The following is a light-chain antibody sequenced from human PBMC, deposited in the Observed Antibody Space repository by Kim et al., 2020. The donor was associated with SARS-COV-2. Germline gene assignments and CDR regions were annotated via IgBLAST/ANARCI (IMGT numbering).Light chain of an antibody. CDR2: SAS. CDR1: QSVLSSSNNKNF. CDR3: HHYYSSPLT. J-gene: IGKJ4*01. V-gene: IGKV4-1*01. Sequence: DIVMTQSPDSLAVSLGERATINCKSSQSVLSSSNNKNFLAWYQHKPGQPPKLLIYSASTLESGVPDRFSGSGSGTDFTLTISSLQAEDVAVYYCHHYYSSPLTFGGGTKVDIK.